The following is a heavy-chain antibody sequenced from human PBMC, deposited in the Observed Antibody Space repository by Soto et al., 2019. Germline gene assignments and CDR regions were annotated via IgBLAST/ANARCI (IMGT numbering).Heavy chain of an antibody. Sequence: LRLSCAASGFSFDDYAMHWVRQAPGKGLEWVSGINWNSGPVGYADSAKGRFTISRDNAKNSVYLQMNSLRPEDTAFYYCTKETQANLGTGGFDHWGQGILVTVSS. CDR1: GFSFDDYA. CDR2: INWNSGPV. V-gene: IGHV3-9*01. J-gene: IGHJ4*02. D-gene: IGHD7-27*01. CDR3: TKETQANLGTGGFDH.